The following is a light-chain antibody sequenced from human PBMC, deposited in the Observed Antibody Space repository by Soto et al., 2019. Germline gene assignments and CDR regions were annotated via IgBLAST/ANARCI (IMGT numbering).Light chain of an antibody. CDR1: QSISSW. V-gene: IGKV1-5*01. Sequence: DIQMTHSPSTLSASVGDRVTITCRSIQSISSWLAWYQQKPGKAPKLLIYDASSLESGVPSRFSGSGSGTEFTLTISSLQPDDFETYYCQHYNSDPWTFGQGTKVDIK. CDR3: QHYNSDPWT. J-gene: IGKJ1*01. CDR2: DAS.